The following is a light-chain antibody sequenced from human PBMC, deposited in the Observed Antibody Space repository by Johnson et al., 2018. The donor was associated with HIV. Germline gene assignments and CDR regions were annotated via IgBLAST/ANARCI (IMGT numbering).Light chain of an antibody. Sequence: QSVLTQPPSVSAAPGQKVTISCSGSSSNIGNNYVSWYQQFPGTAPKLLIYDNNKRPSGIPDRFSGSKSGTSATLGITGLQTGAEADYYCGTWDSSLSAYVFGTGTKVTAL. J-gene: IGLJ1*01. CDR2: DNN. CDR3: GTWDSSLSAYV. V-gene: IGLV1-51*01. CDR1: SSNIGNNY.